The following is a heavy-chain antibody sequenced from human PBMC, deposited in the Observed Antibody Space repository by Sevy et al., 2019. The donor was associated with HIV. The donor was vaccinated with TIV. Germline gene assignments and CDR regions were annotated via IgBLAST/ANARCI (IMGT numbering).Heavy chain of an antibody. CDR2: ISSSSSTI. D-gene: IGHD3-10*01. J-gene: IGHJ5*02. CDR1: GFTFSSYS. CDR3: ARDSMVRGVTNWFDP. Sequence: GGSLRLSCAASGFTFSSYSMNWVRQAPGKGLEWVSYISSSSSTIYYADSVKGRFTISRDNAKNSLYLQMNSLRDEDTAGYYCARDSMVRGVTNWFDPWGQGTLVTVSS. V-gene: IGHV3-48*02.